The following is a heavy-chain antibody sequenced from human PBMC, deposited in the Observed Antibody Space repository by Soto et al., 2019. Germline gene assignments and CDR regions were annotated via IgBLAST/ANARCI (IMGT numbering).Heavy chain of an antibody. CDR1: GGSISSGDYY. J-gene: IGHJ4*02. CDR2: IYYSGST. CDR3: ARVGGFGATTIDY. D-gene: IGHD3-10*01. V-gene: IGHV4-30-4*01. Sequence: QVQLQESGPGLVKPSQTLSLTCTVSGGSISSGDYYWSWIRQPPGKGLEWIGYIYYSGSTYYNPSLKSRVTTSVDTAQTQFSRKLSSVTAADTAVYYCARVGGFGATTIDYWGQGTLVTVSS.